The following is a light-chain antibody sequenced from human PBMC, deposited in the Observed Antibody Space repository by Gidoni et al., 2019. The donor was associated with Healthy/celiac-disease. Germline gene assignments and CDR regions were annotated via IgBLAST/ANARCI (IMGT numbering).Light chain of an antibody. CDR3: QQSYSTPSIT. Sequence: DIQMTQSPSSLSASVGDRVTITCRASQSISSYLNWYQQIPGKAPNLLIYAASSLQSGVPSRFSGSGSGTDFTLTISSLQPEDFATYYCQQSYSTPSITFGQGTRLEIK. V-gene: IGKV1-39*01. CDR2: AAS. CDR1: QSISSY. J-gene: IGKJ5*01.